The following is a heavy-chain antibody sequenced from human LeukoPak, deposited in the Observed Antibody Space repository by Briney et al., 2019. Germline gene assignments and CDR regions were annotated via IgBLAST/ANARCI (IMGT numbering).Heavy chain of an antibody. V-gene: IGHV1-46*01. D-gene: IGHD3-22*01. CDR1: GYTFTSYY. CDR2: INPSGGST. CDR3: ARVYYDSSGSDYYYYYYMDV. Sequence: ASVKVSCKASGYTFTSYYMHWVRQAPGQGLEWMGIINPSGGSTSYAQKFQGRVTMTRDMSTSTVYMELSSLRSEDTAVYYCARVYYDSSGSDYYYYYYMDVWGKGTTVTISS. J-gene: IGHJ6*03.